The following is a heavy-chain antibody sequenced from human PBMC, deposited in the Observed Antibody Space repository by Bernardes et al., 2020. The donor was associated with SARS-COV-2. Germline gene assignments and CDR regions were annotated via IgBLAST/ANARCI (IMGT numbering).Heavy chain of an antibody. V-gene: IGHV4-31*03. Sequence: SETLSLTCTVSGGSISSGGYYWSWLRQHPGKGLEWIGYIYYSGSTYYNPSLKSRVTISVDTSKNQFSLKLSSVTAADTAVYYCARAVTIFGVVIANFDYWGQGTLVTVSS. CDR3: ARAVTIFGVVIANFDY. J-gene: IGHJ4*02. CDR1: GGSISSGGYY. D-gene: IGHD3-3*01. CDR2: IYYSGST.